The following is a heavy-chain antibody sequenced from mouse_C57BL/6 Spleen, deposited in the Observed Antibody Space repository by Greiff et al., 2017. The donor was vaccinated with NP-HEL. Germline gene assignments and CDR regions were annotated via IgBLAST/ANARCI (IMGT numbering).Heavy chain of an antibody. CDR2: IDPSDSYT. D-gene: IGHD2-2*01. CDR1: GYTFTSYW. V-gene: IGHV1-69*01. Sequence: QVQLQQPGAELVMPGASVKLSCKASGYTFTSYWMHWVKQRPGQGLEWIGEIDPSDSYTNYIQKFKGKSTLTVDKSSSTAYMQLSSLTSEDSAVYYCARRDYGDDGDYAMDYWGQGTSVTVSS. CDR3: ARRDYGDDGDYAMDY. J-gene: IGHJ4*01.